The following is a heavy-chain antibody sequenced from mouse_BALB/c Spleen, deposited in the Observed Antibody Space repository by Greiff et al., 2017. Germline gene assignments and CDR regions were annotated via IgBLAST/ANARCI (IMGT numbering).Heavy chain of an antibody. Sequence: VQLVESGPGLVQPSQSLSITCTVSGFSLTSYGVHWVRQSPGKGLEWLGVIWSGGSTDYNAAFISRLSISKDNSKSQVFFKMNSLQADDTAIYYCATYGWGAWFAYWGQGTLVTVSA. CDR3: ATYGWGAWFAY. V-gene: IGHV2-4-1*01. CDR2: IWSGGST. J-gene: IGHJ3*01. D-gene: IGHD2-2*01. CDR1: GFSLTSYG.